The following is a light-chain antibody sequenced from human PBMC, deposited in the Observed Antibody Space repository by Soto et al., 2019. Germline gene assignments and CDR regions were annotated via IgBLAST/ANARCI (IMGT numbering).Light chain of an antibody. CDR2: GAS. CDR1: QSVSNN. CDR3: QQYNDWWT. V-gene: IGKV3-15*01. J-gene: IGKJ1*01. Sequence: ERGMPQSPATLSVSPGESATLSCRASQSVSNNLTWYQQKPGQPPRPLIYGASTRATGVPGRFSGSGSGTEFTLTISSLQSEDFAVYYCQQYNDWWTFGQGTKVDIK.